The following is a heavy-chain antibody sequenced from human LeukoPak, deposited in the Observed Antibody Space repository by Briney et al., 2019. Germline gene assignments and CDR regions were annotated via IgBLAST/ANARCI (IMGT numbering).Heavy chain of an antibody. CDR3: ARIPPRSYCSGGSCYRNAFDI. CDR2: INHSGST. Sequence: SETLSLTCAVYGGSFSGYYWSWIRQPPGEGLGWIGEINHSGSTNYNPSLKSRVTISVDTSKNQFSLKLSSVTAADTAVYYCARIPPRSYCSGGSCYRNAFDIWGQGTMVTVSS. J-gene: IGHJ3*02. V-gene: IGHV4-34*01. D-gene: IGHD2-15*01. CDR1: GGSFSGYY.